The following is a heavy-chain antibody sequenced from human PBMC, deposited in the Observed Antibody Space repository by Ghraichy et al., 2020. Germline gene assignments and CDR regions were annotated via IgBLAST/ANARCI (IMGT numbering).Heavy chain of an antibody. CDR3: AKGGIGSKGMDV. J-gene: IGHJ6*02. CDR2: ISSSGASS. D-gene: IGHD6-13*01. CDR1: GFTFSSSA. Sequence: GGSLRLSCAPSGFTFSSSAMSWVRQAPGKGLEWVSVISSSGASSYYADSVKGRFTISRDNSKNTLFLQMNSLRADDTAAYHCAKGGIGSKGMDVWGQGTTVTVSS. V-gene: IGHV3-23*01.